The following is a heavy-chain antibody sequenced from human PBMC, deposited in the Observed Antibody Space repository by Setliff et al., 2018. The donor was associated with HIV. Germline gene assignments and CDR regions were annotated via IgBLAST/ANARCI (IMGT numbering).Heavy chain of an antibody. CDR1: AFTFNKYA. D-gene: IGHD4-17*01. CDR2: ISDTGDYI. CDR3: VRTTVTTLGASIAAVPGY. V-gene: IGHV3-21*01. Sequence: GGSLRLSCTASAFTFNKYAMAWVRQAPGKGLEWVSAISDTGDYIYYADSVKGRFTISRDNAKNSLYLQMNSLRAEDTAVYYCVRTTVTTLGASIAAVPGYWGQGTLVTVSS. J-gene: IGHJ4*02.